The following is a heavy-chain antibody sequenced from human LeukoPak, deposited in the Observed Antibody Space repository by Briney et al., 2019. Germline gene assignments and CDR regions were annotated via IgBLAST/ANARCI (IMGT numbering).Heavy chain of an antibody. J-gene: IGHJ6*03. V-gene: IGHV1-69*05. CDR3: ARDRGGSGSPGPRPYYYYYMDV. Sequence: GSSVKVSCKASGGTFSSNAISWGRQAPRQGLEWMGGIIPIFVTANYAQKYQGRVTITTDESTSTAYMEPSSLRSEDTAVYYCARDRGGSGSPGPRPYYYYYMDVWGKGTTVTVSS. CDR1: GGTFSSNA. D-gene: IGHD3-10*01. CDR2: IIPIFVTA.